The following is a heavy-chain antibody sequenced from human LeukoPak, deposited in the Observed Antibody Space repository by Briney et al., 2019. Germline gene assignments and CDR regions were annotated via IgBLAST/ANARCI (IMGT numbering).Heavy chain of an antibody. Sequence: SGTLSLTCAVSGGSISSYYWSWIRQPPGKGLEWIGYIYYSGSTNYNPSLKSRVTISVDTSKNQFSLKLSSVTAADTAVYYCARDSVPWGQGTLVTVSS. V-gene: IGHV4-59*01. D-gene: IGHD4-11*01. CDR2: IYYSGST. CDR3: ARDSVP. CDR1: GGSISSYY. J-gene: IGHJ5*02.